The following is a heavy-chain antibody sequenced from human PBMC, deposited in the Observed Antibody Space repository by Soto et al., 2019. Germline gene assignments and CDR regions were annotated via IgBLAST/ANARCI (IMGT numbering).Heavy chain of an antibody. D-gene: IGHD1-26*01. CDR1: GFTFRNYA. CDR2: VSEGGDNT. V-gene: IGHV3-23*01. CDR3: VRREMVGGSRLFDY. Sequence: EVQLLESGGGLVQPGGSLRLSCAASGFTFRNYAMSWVRQAPGKGLEWVSIVSEGGDNTYYTDSVKGRFAISRDNSKDTLYLQMNSLRAEDTAVYYCVRREMVGGSRLFDYWGQGTLVTVSS. J-gene: IGHJ4*02.